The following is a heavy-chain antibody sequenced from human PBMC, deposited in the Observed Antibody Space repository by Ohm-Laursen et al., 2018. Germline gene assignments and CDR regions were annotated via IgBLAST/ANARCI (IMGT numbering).Heavy chain of an antibody. D-gene: IGHD3-9*01. V-gene: IGHV1-2*02. Sequence: ASVKVSYNASGNTFTGYYIHWVRQAPGQGLEWMGWINPNTGGTNYAQKFRGRVTMTRDTSITTAYMELSRLSSDDTAVYFCARVVSTLRYFDWLPEEYFDYWGQGTPVTVSS. J-gene: IGHJ4*02. CDR2: INPNTGGT. CDR1: GNTFTGYY. CDR3: ARVVSTLRYFDWLPEEYFDY.